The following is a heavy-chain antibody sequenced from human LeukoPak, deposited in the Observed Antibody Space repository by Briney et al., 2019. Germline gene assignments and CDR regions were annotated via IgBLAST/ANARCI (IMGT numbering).Heavy chain of an antibody. Sequence: SETLSLTCTVSGGSISSSSYYWGWIRQPPGKGLEWIGSIYDSGRTFYNPSLKSRVTISVDTSKNQFSLKLSSVTAADTAAYYCARDRTYLDYWGQGTLVTVSS. J-gene: IGHJ4*02. CDR1: GGSISSSSYY. CDR3: ARDRTYLDY. CDR2: IYDSGRT. V-gene: IGHV4-39*07.